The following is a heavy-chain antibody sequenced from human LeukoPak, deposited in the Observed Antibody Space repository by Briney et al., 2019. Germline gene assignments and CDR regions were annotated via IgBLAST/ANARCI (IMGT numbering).Heavy chain of an antibody. Sequence: GASVKVSCKASGYTFTGYYMHWVRQAPGQGLEWMGWINPNSGGTNYAQTFQGRVTMTRDTSISTAYMELSRLRSDDTAVYYCARAWDCSGGSCYEVFDYWGQGTLVTVSS. D-gene: IGHD2-15*01. CDR2: INPNSGGT. CDR3: ARAWDCSGGSCYEVFDY. J-gene: IGHJ4*02. V-gene: IGHV1-2*02. CDR1: GYTFTGYY.